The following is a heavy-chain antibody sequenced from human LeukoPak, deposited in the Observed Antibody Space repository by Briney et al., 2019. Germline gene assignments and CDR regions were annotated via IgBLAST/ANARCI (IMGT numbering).Heavy chain of an antibody. CDR3: AREDCGGDCYSRDYYYGMDV. D-gene: IGHD2-21*02. Sequence: GASVKVSCKASGGTFGRYVISWVRQAPGQGLEWMGRIIPIFGIANYAQKFQGRVTITADKSTSTAYMELSSLRSEDTAVYYCAREDCGGDCYSRDYYYGMDVWGQGTTATVSS. V-gene: IGHV1-69*04. J-gene: IGHJ6*02. CDR1: GGTFGRYV. CDR2: IIPIFGIA.